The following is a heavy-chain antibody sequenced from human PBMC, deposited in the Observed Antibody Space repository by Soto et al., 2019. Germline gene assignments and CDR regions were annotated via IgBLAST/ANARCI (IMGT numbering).Heavy chain of an antibody. Sequence: PGGSLRLSCAASGFTFSNAWMSWVRQAPGKGLEWVGRIKSKTDGGTTDYAAPVKGRFTISRDDSKNTLYLQMNSLKTEDTAVYYCTTVADSSGYYSPQIVYWGQGTLGTVSS. D-gene: IGHD3-22*01. CDR3: TTVADSSGYYSPQIVY. V-gene: IGHV3-15*01. CDR2: IKSKTDGGTT. CDR1: GFTFSNAW. J-gene: IGHJ4*02.